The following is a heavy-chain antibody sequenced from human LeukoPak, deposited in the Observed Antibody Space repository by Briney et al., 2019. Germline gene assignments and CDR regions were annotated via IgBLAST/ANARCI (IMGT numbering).Heavy chain of an antibody. CDR2: ISSSGSTI. V-gene: IGHV3-11*01. CDR1: GFTFSDYY. J-gene: IGHJ4*02. CDR3: ARAKTTVVRSAFDY. Sequence: GGSLRLSCAASGFTFSDYYMSWIRLAPGKGLEWVSYISSSGSTIYYADSVKGRFTISRDNAKNSLYLQMNSLRAEDTAVYYCARAKTTVVRSAFDYWGQGTLVTVSS. D-gene: IGHD4-23*01.